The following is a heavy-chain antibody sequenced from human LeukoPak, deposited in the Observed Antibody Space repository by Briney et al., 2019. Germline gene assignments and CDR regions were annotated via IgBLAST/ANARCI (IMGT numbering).Heavy chain of an antibody. D-gene: IGHD3-10*01. CDR1: GGSISSNNW. CDR2: IYHSGST. CDR3: ARYGSGSYIDY. J-gene: IGHJ4*02. V-gene: IGHV4-4*02. Sequence: SETLSLTCAVSGGSISSNNWWSWVRQPPGKGPEWIGEIYHSGSTNYNPSLKSRVTISVDKSKNQFSLELTSVTAADTAVYYCARYGSGSYIDYWGQGTLVTVSS.